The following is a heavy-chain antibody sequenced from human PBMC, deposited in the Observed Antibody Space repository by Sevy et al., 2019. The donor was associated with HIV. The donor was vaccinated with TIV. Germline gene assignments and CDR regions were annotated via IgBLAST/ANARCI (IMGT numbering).Heavy chain of an antibody. CDR3: ARGDSSGAAFDI. CDR2: ISPDSGYI. J-gene: IGHJ3*02. Sequence: GGSLRLSCAASGFTFSSYSMNWVRQAPGKGLVWVSSISPDSGYIYYADSVKGRFTISRDNAKNSLYLQMNSLRAEDTAVYYCARGDSSGAAFDIWGQGTMVTVSS. D-gene: IGHD6-25*01. V-gene: IGHV3-21*01. CDR1: GFTFSSYS.